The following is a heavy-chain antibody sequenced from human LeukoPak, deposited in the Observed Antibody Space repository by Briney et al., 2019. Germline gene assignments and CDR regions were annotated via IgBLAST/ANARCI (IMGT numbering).Heavy chain of an antibody. CDR1: GFTFSSYA. CDR2: ISYDGSNK. V-gene: IGHV3-30-3*01. J-gene: IGHJ4*02. D-gene: IGHD2-21*02. CDR3: ARDRDCGGDCYSAPDY. Sequence: PGGSLRLSCAASGFTFSSYAMHWVRQAAGKGLEWVAVISYDGSNKYYADSVKGRFTISRDNSKNTLYLQMNSLRAEDTAVYYCARDRDCGGDCYSAPDYWGQGTLVTVSS.